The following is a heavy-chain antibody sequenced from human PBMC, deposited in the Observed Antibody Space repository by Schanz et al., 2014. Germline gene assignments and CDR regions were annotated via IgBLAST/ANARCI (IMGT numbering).Heavy chain of an antibody. CDR2: VSRSTPDI. Sequence: EVQLVESGGGLVQPGGSLRLSCAVSGFIVRSNYMTWVRQAPGKGLEWVSYVSRSTPDIYYADSVKGRFTISRDNAKNSLYLQMNSLRAEDTAVYHCVSSGSYSSYAFWGQGTLVTVSS. CDR1: GFIVRSNY. V-gene: IGHV3-48*01. D-gene: IGHD3-10*01. J-gene: IGHJ4*02. CDR3: VSSGSYSSYAF.